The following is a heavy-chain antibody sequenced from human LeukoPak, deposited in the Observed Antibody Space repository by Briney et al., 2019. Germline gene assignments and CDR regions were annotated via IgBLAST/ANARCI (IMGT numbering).Heavy chain of an antibody. J-gene: IGHJ4*02. CDR1: GFTFSSYA. D-gene: IGHD4-11*01. CDR3: ARDYSNYGFDY. Sequence: GGSLRLSCAASGFTFSSYALHWVRQAPNKGLEWVAIVSYDGSIKYYADSVKGRFTISRDNSKNTLYLQMNSLRAEDTAVYYCARDYSNYGFDYWGQGTLVTVSS. V-gene: IGHV3-30*14. CDR2: VSYDGSIK.